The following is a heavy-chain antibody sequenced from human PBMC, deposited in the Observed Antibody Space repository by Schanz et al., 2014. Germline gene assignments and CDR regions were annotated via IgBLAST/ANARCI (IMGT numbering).Heavy chain of an antibody. Sequence: EVQLVESGGGLVKPGGSLRLSCASSGFSFTTYAMSWVRQAPGKGLEWLSVISASGGDTYYADSVKGRFTISRDNSKNTLFLQMNSLRVEDSAIYYCAKDISDTSGKDDYWGQGTLXTVSS. CDR2: ISASGGDT. CDR3: AKDISDTSGKDDY. J-gene: IGHJ4*02. CDR1: GFSFTTYA. D-gene: IGHD3-22*01. V-gene: IGHV3-23*04.